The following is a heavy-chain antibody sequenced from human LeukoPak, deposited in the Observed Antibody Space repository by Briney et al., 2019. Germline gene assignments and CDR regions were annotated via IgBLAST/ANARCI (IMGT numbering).Heavy chain of an antibody. CDR1: GGSISSSSYY. V-gene: IGHV4-39*01. CDR2: IYYSGST. CDR3: ARRSTVTNGGGAFDI. D-gene: IGHD4-11*01. Sequence: SETLSLTCTVSGGSISSSSYYWGWIRQPPGKGLEWIGSIYYSGSTYYNPSLKSRVTISVDTSKNQFSLKLSSVTAADTAVYYCARRSTVTNGGGAFDIWGQATMVTVSS. J-gene: IGHJ3*02.